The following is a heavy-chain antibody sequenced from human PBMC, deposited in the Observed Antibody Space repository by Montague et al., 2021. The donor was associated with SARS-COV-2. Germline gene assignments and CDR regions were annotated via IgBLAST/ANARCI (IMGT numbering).Heavy chain of an antibody. CDR3: VRDPAPSGSGTFYDY. CDR2: VNYSRSS. CDR1: GDSVSHDF. Sequence: SETLSLTCTAYGDSVSHDFWTWIRQPPGKGLEWIGYVNYSRSSSYNPSLRGRVSIAVDTSKNQFSLRLSTVTAADTAIYYCVRDPAPSGSGTFYDYWGQGTLVTVSS. V-gene: IGHV4-59*02. J-gene: IGHJ4*02. D-gene: IGHD1-26*01.